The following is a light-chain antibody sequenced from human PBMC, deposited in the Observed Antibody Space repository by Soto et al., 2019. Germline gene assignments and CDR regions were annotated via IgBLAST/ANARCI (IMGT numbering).Light chain of an antibody. CDR3: CSYVGSTTSPVV. CDR2: ASS. Sequence: QSALTQPASVSGSPGQSITISCTGTSSDVENYNIVSWYQQHPGKAPKLMIYASSQRPSGVSNRFSGSKSGNTASLTISGLQAEDEADYYCCSYVGSTTSPVVFGGGTHLTVL. V-gene: IGLV2-23*01. CDR1: SSDVENYNI. J-gene: IGLJ2*01.